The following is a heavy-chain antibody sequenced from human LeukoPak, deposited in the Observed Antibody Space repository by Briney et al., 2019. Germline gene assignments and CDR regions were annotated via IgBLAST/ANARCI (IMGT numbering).Heavy chain of an antibody. V-gene: IGHV5-51*01. Sequence: PGESLKISCKGSRYSFTSYWIVWVRQMPGKGLEWMGIIYPGDSDTRYSPSFQGQVTISADKSISIAYLQWSSLKASDTAMYYCARLLAPPVGYFGYWGQGTLVAVSS. CDR1: RYSFTSYW. J-gene: IGHJ4*02. CDR3: ARLLAPPVGYFGY. CDR2: IYPGDSDT. D-gene: IGHD6-6*01.